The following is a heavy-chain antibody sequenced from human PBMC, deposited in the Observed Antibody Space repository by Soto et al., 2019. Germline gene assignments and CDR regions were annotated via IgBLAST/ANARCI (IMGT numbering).Heavy chain of an antibody. V-gene: IGHV3-30*18. CDR3: AKNSDYDFWSGYYKSFVFDP. J-gene: IGHJ5*02. CDR2: ISYDGSNK. CDR1: GFTFSSYG. D-gene: IGHD3-3*01. Sequence: GVSLRLSCAASGFTFSSYGMHWVRQAPGKGLEWVAVISYDGSNKYYADSVKGRFTISRDNSKNTLYLQMNSLRAEDTAVYYCAKNSDYDFWSGYYKSFVFDPWGQGTLVTVSS.